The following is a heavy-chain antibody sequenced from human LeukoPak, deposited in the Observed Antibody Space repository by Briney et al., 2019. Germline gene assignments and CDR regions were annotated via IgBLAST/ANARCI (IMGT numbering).Heavy chain of an antibody. D-gene: IGHD3-16*01. CDR3: TRGDYYDGGGRNWFDP. V-gene: IGHV4-4*07. Sequence: VKPSETLSLTCTVSGGSMSSYYWSFIRQPAGKGLEWIGRIHTSGTTYYNPSLKTRLTMSVDTSKNQLSLNLISVTAADTAMYYCTRGDYYDGGGRNWFDPWGQGTLVTVSS. J-gene: IGHJ5*02. CDR2: IHTSGTT. CDR1: GGSMSSYY.